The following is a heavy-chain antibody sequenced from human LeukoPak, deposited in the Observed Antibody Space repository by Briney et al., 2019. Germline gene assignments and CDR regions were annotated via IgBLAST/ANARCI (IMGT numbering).Heavy chain of an antibody. V-gene: IGHV1-18*01. J-gene: IGHJ4*02. CDR1: GYTFTSYG. CDR2: ISAYNGNT. Sequence: ASVKVSCKASGYTFTSYGISWVRQAPGRGLEWMGWISAYNGNTNYAQKLQGRVTMTTDTSTSTAYMELRSLRSDDTAVYYCARDTAPLAVAGINFDYWGQGTLVTVSS. D-gene: IGHD6-19*01. CDR3: ARDTAPLAVAGINFDY.